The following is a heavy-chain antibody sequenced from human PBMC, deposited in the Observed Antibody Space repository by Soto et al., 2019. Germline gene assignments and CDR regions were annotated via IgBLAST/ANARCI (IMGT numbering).Heavy chain of an antibody. CDR1: GGSISSGGYY. CDR2: IYYSGST. CDR3: ARGGIAAAAPPDY. V-gene: IGHV4-31*01. D-gene: IGHD6-13*01. Sequence: QVQLQESGPGLVKPSQTLSLTCTVSGGSISSGGYYWSWIRQHPGKGLEWIGYIYYSGSTYYNPSLKSPVTTSVDTSKTPFSLKPSSVTDADTDVYYCARGGIAAAAPPDYWGQGTLVTVSS. J-gene: IGHJ4*02.